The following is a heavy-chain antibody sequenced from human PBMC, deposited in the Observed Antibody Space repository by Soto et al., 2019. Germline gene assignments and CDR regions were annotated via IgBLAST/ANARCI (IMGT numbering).Heavy chain of an antibody. D-gene: IGHD1-1*01. CDR3: ARRTIAHWYFDL. V-gene: IGHV1-8*01. CDR2: MNGDRDNT. J-gene: IGHJ2*01. Sequence: QVQLVQSGAEVKKPGASVKVSCKASGYPFTSYDINWVRLAPGQGLEWMGWMNGDRDNTDCRQKCQGRLTMTKDTSKNTAYMELSSLTSEDTAVYFCARRTIAHWYFDLWGRGTLVTVSS. CDR1: GYPFTSYD.